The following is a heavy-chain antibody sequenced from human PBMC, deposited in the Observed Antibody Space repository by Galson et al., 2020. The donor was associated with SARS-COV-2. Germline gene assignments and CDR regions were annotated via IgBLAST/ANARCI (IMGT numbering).Heavy chain of an antibody. D-gene: IGHD2-15*01. CDR3: ASYSKT. V-gene: IGHV4-34*01. CDR1: GGSFSGYY. Sequence: SQTLSLTCAVYGGSFSGYYWSWIRQPPGKGLEWIGEINHSGSTNYNPSLKSRVTISVDTSKNQFSLKLSSVTAADTAVYYCASYSKTWGQGTLVTVSS. J-gene: IGHJ4*02. CDR2: INHSGST.